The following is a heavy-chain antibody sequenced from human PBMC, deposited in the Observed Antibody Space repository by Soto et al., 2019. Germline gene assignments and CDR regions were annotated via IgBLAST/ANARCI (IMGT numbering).Heavy chain of an antibody. CDR1: GGSITSDY. CDR3: ARLTLYCSGGSCYSYFYAMDV. V-gene: IGHV4-59*08. CDR2: IYYSGST. D-gene: IGHD2-15*01. J-gene: IGHJ6*02. Sequence: SETLSLTCTVSGGSITSDYWSWIRQPPGKGLEWLGNIYYSGSTNYNPSLKSRVTISVDTSKIQFSLKLSSVTAADTAVYYCARLTLYCSGGSCYSYFYAMDVRAQRTTVTVSS.